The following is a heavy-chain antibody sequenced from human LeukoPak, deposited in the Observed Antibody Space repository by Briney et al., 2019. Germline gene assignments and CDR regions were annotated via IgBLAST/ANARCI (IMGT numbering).Heavy chain of an antibody. CDR2: IYYSGST. J-gene: IGHJ4*02. CDR3: ARARQWLVYFDY. D-gene: IGHD6-19*01. CDR1: GGSISSSSYY. V-gene: IGHV4-39*07. Sequence: PETLSLTCTVSGGSISSSSYYWGWIRQPPGKGLEWIGSIYYSGSTYYNPSLKSRVTISVDTSKNQFSLKLSSVTAADTAVYYCARARQWLVYFDYWGQGTLVTVSS.